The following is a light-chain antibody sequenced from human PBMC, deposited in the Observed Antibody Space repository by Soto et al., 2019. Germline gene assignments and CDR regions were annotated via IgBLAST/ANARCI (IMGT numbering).Light chain of an antibody. CDR2: AAS. V-gene: IGKV1-9*01. CDR1: QCISSF. Sequence: IQLTQSPSFLSASAGDRVTITCRSGQCISSFLAWYQQKPGRAPKLLIYAASTLQSGVPSRFSGSGSGTEFTLTITSLQPEDFATYYCQQLNFFPITFGQGTRLDIK. J-gene: IGKJ5*01. CDR3: QQLNFFPIT.